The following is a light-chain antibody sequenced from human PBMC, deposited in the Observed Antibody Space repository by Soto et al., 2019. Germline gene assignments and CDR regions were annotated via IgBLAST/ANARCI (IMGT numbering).Light chain of an antibody. CDR3: ATWDDSLNGVV. V-gene: IGLV1-44*01. J-gene: IGLJ2*01. CDR1: SSNIGGNT. CDR2: SNN. Sequence: QSVLTQPPSASGTPGQRVTISCSGSSSNIGGNTVNWYQQQLPGTAPKLFIYSNNQRPSGVPDRFSGSKSGTSASLAISGLQSEDEGDYYCATWDDSLNGVVFGGGTQLTVL.